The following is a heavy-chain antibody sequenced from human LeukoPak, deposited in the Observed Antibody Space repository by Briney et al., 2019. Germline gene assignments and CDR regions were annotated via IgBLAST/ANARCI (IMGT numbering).Heavy chain of an antibody. J-gene: IGHJ4*02. Sequence: SETLSLTCTVSGDSISSYYWSWIRQPPGKGLEWIGYISYSGSTNYNPSLESRVTISGDTSKNQFSLKLSSVTAADTAFYYCARQSRGTTARLFDYWGQGSLVTVSS. CDR1: GDSISSYY. CDR3: ARQSRGTTARLFDY. CDR2: ISYSGST. D-gene: IGHD1-1*01. V-gene: IGHV4-59*08.